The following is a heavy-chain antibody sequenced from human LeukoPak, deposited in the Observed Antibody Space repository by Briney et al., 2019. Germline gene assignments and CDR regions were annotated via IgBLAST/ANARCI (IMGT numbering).Heavy chain of an antibody. Sequence: GGSLRLSCAASGFTFNKYAMSWVRQAPGKGLEWVSGLSGSGDTTYYADSVKGRFSISRDNSKNTVYLQMNSLRAEDTAVYYCAKDLYGDYVGAFDIWGQGTMVTVSS. J-gene: IGHJ3*02. D-gene: IGHD4-17*01. CDR1: GFTFNKYA. V-gene: IGHV3-23*01. CDR3: AKDLYGDYVGAFDI. CDR2: LSGSGDTT.